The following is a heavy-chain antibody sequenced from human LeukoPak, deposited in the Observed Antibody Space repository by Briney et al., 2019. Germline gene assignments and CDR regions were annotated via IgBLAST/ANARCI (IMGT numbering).Heavy chain of an antibody. CDR2: ISTYNGYA. CDR3: ARNSSDWYGYMDV. V-gene: IGHV1-18*01. D-gene: IGHD6-19*01. Sequence: GASVKVSCKASGYTFTRYGISWVRQAPGQGLEWMGWISTYNGYANYAQKLQGRVTMTTETSTSTAYMELRSLRSDDTAVYYCARNSSDWYGYMDVWGKGTTVTVSS. CDR1: GYTFTRYG. J-gene: IGHJ6*04.